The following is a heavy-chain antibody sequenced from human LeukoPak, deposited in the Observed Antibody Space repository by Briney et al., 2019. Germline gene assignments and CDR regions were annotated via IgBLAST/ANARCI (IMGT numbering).Heavy chain of an antibody. CDR3: ARDSAIYSSGWYEAPTWFDP. D-gene: IGHD6-19*01. Sequence: SLKVSCKASGGTFSSYAISWVRQASGQGLEWMGGIIPIFGTANYAQKFKGRVTITTDDSTSTAYMELSSLRSEDTAVYYCARDSAIYSSGWYEAPTWFDPWGQGNLVTVSS. CDR1: GGTFSSYA. V-gene: IGHV1-69*05. J-gene: IGHJ5*02. CDR2: IIPIFGTA.